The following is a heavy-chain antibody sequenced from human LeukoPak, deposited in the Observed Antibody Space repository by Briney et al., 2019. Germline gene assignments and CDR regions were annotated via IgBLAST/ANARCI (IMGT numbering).Heavy chain of an antibody. Sequence: PSETLSLTCTVSGGSISSTSYYWGWIRQPPGKGLEWIGSIYYSGSTYYNPSLKSRVTISVDTSKNQFSLKLSSVTAADTGVYYCARDGGYPVVGAFDIWGQGTMVTVSS. CDR3: ARDGGYPVVGAFDI. J-gene: IGHJ3*02. CDR1: GGSISSTSYY. V-gene: IGHV4-39*07. D-gene: IGHD3-22*01. CDR2: IYYSGST.